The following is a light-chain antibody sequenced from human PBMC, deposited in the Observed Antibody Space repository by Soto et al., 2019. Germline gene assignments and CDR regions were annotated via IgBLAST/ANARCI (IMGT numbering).Light chain of an antibody. CDR2: DAS. V-gene: IGKV3-11*01. J-gene: IGKJ3*01. CDR1: QSVSSY. CDR3: QQRSNWHFT. Sequence: EIVLTQSPATLSLSPGERATLSCRASQSVSSYLAWYQQKPGQAPRLLIYDASNRATGIPARFSGSGSGADFTLTISSLEPGDFAVYYCQQRSNWHFTFGPGTKVDIK.